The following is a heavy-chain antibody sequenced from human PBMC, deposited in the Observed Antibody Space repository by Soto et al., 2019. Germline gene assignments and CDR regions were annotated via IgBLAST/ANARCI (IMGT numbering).Heavy chain of an antibody. J-gene: IGHJ4*02. V-gene: IGHV4-59*01. CDR3: ARAPRGNYGYPTSFDY. D-gene: IGHD3-10*01. CDR1: GGSISSYY. CDR2: IYYSGST. Sequence: PSETLSLTCTVSGGSISSYYWSWIRQPPGKGLEWIGYIYYSGSTNYNPSLKSRVTISVDTSKNQFSLKLSSVTAADTAVYYCARAPRGNYGYPTSFDYWGQGTLVTLSS.